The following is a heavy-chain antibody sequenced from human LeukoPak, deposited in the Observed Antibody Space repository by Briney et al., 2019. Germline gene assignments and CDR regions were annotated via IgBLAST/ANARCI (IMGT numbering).Heavy chain of an antibody. J-gene: IGHJ4*02. V-gene: IGHV4-4*02. CDR3: ARGPSLGAHLDY. CDR2: IYHYGTT. Sequence: SESLSLTCAVSGGSISSNNWWTWVRQAPGKGLEWIGEIYHYGTTNYNPSLKGRVTISVDKSKNQFSLKFNSVTAADTAVYYCARGPSLGAHLDYWGQGTLVTVSS. CDR1: GGSISSNNW. D-gene: IGHD1-26*01.